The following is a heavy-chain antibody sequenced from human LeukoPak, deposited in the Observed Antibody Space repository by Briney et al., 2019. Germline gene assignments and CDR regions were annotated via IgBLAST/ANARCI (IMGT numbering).Heavy chain of an antibody. Sequence: PSETLSLTCTVSGGSISSGGYYWSWIRQRPGKGLEWIGYIYYSGSTYYNPSLKSRVTISVDTSKNQFSLKLSSVTAADTAVYYCAREDYYDSSGPLGQGYFDYWGQGTLVTVSS. V-gene: IGHV4-31*03. J-gene: IGHJ4*02. CDR3: AREDYYDSSGPLGQGYFDY. D-gene: IGHD3-22*01. CDR2: IYYSGST. CDR1: GGSISSGGYY.